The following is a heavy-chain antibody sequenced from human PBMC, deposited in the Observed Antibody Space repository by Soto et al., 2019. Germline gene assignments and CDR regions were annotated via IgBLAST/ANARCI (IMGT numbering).Heavy chain of an antibody. CDR2: ISSSSSTI. Sequence: GGSLRLSCAASGFTFSSYSMNWVRQAPGKGLEWVSYISSSSSTIYYADSVKGRFTISRDNAKNSLYLQMNSLRAEDTAVYYCARRQKGFWSGYSASRYYYYMDVWGKGTTVTVSS. CDR3: ARRQKGFWSGYSASRYYYYMDV. V-gene: IGHV3-48*01. CDR1: GFTFSSYS. J-gene: IGHJ6*03. D-gene: IGHD3-3*01.